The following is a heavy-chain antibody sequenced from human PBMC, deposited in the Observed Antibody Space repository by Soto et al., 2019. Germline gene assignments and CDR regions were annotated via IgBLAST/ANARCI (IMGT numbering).Heavy chain of an antibody. D-gene: IGHD3-22*01. Sequence: EVQLVESGGGLVQPGGSLRLSCAASGFTFSSYWMHWVRQAPGKGLVWVSRINSDGSSTSYADSGKGRFTICRDNAKNTLYLQMNSLRAEDTAVYYCAIRASYYDSSGYFDYWGQGTLVTVSS. V-gene: IGHV3-74*01. CDR3: AIRASYYDSSGYFDY. J-gene: IGHJ4*02. CDR1: GFTFSSYW. CDR2: INSDGSST.